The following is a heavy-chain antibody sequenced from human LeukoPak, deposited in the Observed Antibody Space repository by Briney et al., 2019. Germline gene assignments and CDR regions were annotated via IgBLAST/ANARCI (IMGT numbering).Heavy chain of an antibody. D-gene: IGHD3-3*01. V-gene: IGHV3-7*01. CDR3: ARDLPYYDFWTGDIFRRQYYFHH. CDR1: GFTPCIVM. J-gene: IGHJ4*02. CDR2: IKQDGSEQ. Sequence: GGSLRLSSAAPGFTPCIVMASRGSQAPGKGLEWVANIKQDGSEQYYVDSVKGRFTISRDNAKNSLYLQMNSLRAEDTAVYYCARDLPYYDFWTGDIFRRQYYFHHWGQGTLVTVSS.